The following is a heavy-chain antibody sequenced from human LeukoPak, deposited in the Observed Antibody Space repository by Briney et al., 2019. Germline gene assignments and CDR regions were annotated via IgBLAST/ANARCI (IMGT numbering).Heavy chain of an antibody. Sequence: GESLKISCQGSGYSFTSYWIGWVRQMPGKGLEWMGIVYSGDSNTRYRPSFRGQVTISADKSISTAYLQWSSLKASDTAMYFCARRIVGVGLYYFDYWGQGTLVTVSS. J-gene: IGHJ4*02. D-gene: IGHD1-26*01. V-gene: IGHV5-51*01. CDR2: VYSGDSNT. CDR3: ARRIVGVGLYYFDY. CDR1: GYSFTSYW.